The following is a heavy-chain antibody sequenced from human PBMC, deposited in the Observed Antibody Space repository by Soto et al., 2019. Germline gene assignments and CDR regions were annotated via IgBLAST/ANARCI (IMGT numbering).Heavy chain of an antibody. CDR2: ISPYNGNT. Sequence: QGQLVQSGTEVKQLGASVKVSCKTSASAFTSYGINWVRQAPGQGVEWMGWISPYNGNTHYSQKFQDRVTMTTDPSTNTVFMELRSLTSDDTAMYYCARDRNTVLVVAGGWFDPWGQGTLVTVSS. CDR3: ARDRNTVLVVAGGWFDP. D-gene: IGHD2-15*01. J-gene: IGHJ5*02. V-gene: IGHV1-18*01. CDR1: ASAFTSYG.